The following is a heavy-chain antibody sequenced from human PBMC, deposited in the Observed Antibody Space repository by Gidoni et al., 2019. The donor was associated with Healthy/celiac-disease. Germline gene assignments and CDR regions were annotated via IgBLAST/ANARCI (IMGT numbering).Heavy chain of an antibody. Sequence: QVQLVQSGAEVQKPGSSVKVSCKASGGTFSSYAISWVRQAPGHGLEWMGGIIPIFGTANYAQKFQGRVTTIADESTSTAYMELSSLRSEDTAVYYCARAQEWELLDYWYFDLWGRGTLVTVSS. J-gene: IGHJ2*01. CDR3: ARAQEWELLDYWYFDL. D-gene: IGHD1-26*01. CDR1: GGTFSSYA. CDR2: IIPIFGTA. V-gene: IGHV1-69*01.